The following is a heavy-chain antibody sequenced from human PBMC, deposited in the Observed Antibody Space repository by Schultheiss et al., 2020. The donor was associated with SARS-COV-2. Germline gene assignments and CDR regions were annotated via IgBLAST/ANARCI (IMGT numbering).Heavy chain of an antibody. V-gene: IGHV4-31*03. CDR1: GGSISSGGYY. CDR2: IYYSGST. D-gene: IGHD2-2*03. Sequence: SETLSLTCTVSGGSISSGGYYWSWIRQHPGKGLEWIGYIYYSGSTYYNPSLKSRVTMSIDTSKNQFSLKLNSVTAADTAVYYCASMDNIWVFDYWGQGTLVTVSS. CDR3: ASMDNIWVFDY. J-gene: IGHJ4*02.